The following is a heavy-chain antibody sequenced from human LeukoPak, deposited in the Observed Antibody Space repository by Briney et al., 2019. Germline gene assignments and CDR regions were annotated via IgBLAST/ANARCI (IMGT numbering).Heavy chain of an antibody. CDR2: IKKDGGQK. Sequence: PGGSLRLSCVGSGFTFSDKWMSWVRQAPGKGPEWVASIKKDGGQKYYVDSVKGRFTISRDNAQNSLYLQMSSLRVEDTAIYSCARVGWELLNLHFDPWGQGTLVTVSS. D-gene: IGHD1-26*01. CDR3: ARVGWELLNLHFDP. J-gene: IGHJ5*02. CDR1: GFTFSDKW. V-gene: IGHV3-7*03.